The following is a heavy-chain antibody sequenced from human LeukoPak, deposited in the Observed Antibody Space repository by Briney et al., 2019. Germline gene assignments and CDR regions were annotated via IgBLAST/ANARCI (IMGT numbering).Heavy chain of an antibody. CDR1: GGSISSGDYY. Sequence: PSQTLSLTCTVSGGSISSGDYYWSWIRQPPGKGLEWIGYIYYSGSTYYNPSLKSRVTISVDTSKNQFSLKLSSVTAADTAVYYCARGGAAAGTGLDYWGQGTLVTVSS. CDR3: ARGGAAAGTGLDY. J-gene: IGHJ4*02. CDR2: IYYSGST. D-gene: IGHD6-13*01. V-gene: IGHV4-30-4*01.